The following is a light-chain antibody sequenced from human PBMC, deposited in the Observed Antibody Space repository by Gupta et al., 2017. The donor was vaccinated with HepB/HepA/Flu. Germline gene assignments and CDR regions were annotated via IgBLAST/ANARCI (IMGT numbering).Light chain of an antibody. CDR3: QQRDSTPIT. V-gene: IGKV1-39*01. CDR1: QNINKY. Sequence: DIQMTQSPSSLSASVGDRVTITCRASQNINKYVNWYQQKPGKAPKFLIYAASTMQSGVPSRFSGSGSGTDFTLTISSLQPEDFATYYCQQRDSTPITFGRGTKVDIK. J-gene: IGKJ4*01. CDR2: AAS.